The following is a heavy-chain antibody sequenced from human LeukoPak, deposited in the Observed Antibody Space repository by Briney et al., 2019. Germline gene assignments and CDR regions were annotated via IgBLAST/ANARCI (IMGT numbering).Heavy chain of an antibody. CDR3: ARGGWETSATPAVN. CDR2: IKEDGSEK. V-gene: IGHV3-7*01. D-gene: IGHD1-26*01. J-gene: IGHJ4*02. CDR1: GFTFSSHW. Sequence: GGSLRLSCVVSGFTFSSHWMSWVRQAPGKGLEWVANIKEDGSEKYYVDSVKGRFTISRDNAKNTLYLQMNSLRAEETAVYYCARGGWETSATPAVNWGQGTLVTVAS.